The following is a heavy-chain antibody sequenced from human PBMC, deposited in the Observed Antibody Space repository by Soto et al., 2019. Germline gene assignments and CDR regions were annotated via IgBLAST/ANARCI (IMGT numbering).Heavy chain of an antibody. D-gene: IGHD5-12*01. CDR2: IFYSGST. CDR1: GGSVSSRSHF. Sequence: QVQLQESGPGLVKPSETLSVTCTVSGGSVSSRSHFWSWIRRPPGGGLQWIGYIFYSGSTNYNPSLKSRATLSVDTSRNQFSLRLTSVTAADTAFYYCARYDAESGSNKIDPWGQGALVTVSS. CDR3: ARYDAESGSNKIDP. J-gene: IGHJ5*02. V-gene: IGHV4-61*01.